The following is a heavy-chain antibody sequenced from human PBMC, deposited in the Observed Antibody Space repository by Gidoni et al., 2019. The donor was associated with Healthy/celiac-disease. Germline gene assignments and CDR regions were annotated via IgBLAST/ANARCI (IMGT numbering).Heavy chain of an antibody. CDR2: INPSGGST. CDR3: ARDRYSGYDPFDY. CDR1: GYTFTSYY. Sequence: QVQLVQSGAEVKKPGASVKVSCTASGYTFTSYYMHWVRQAPGQGLEWMGIINPSGGSTSYAQKFQGRVTMIRDTSTSTVYMELSSLRSEDTAVYYCARDRYSGYDPFDYWGQGTLVTVSS. J-gene: IGHJ4*02. V-gene: IGHV1-46*03. D-gene: IGHD5-12*01.